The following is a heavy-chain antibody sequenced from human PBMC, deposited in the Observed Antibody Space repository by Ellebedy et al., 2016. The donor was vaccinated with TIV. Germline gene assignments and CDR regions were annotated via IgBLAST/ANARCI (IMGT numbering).Heavy chain of an antibody. Sequence: SETLSLTCAVSGGSISSNNWWSWVRQPPGKGLEWIGEISLTGSTNYNPSLRSRATISVDKSKKQLSLKLSSVTAADTAVYYCARWFGELLYVRWFDSWGQGTLVTVSS. CDR3: ARWFGELLYVRWFDS. CDR2: ISLTGST. J-gene: IGHJ5*01. CDR1: GGSISSNNW. V-gene: IGHV4-4*02. D-gene: IGHD3-10*01.